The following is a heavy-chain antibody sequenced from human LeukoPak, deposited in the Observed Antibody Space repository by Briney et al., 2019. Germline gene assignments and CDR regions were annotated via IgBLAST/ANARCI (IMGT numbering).Heavy chain of an antibody. D-gene: IGHD3-3*01. V-gene: IGHV4-34*01. CDR3: ARGGGYDLWSGYYVLDY. CDR2: INHSGST. Sequence: SETLSLTCAVYGGSFSGYYWSWIRQPPGKGLEWIGEINHSGSTNYNPSLKSRVTISVDTSKNQFSLKLSSVTAADTAVYYCARGGGYDLWSGYYVLDYWGQGTLVTVSS. CDR1: GGSFSGYY. J-gene: IGHJ4*02.